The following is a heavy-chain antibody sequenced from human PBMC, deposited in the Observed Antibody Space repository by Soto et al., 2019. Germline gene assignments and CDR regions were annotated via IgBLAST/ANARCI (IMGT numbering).Heavy chain of an antibody. Sequence: AQLLESGGDLVQPGGSLRLYCVASGFIFNNDAMSWVRESPGKGLEWVSTRGGTDGDSDGVPWYADSVKGRFTISRDSFANTLFLHMDNLRAVDSAPYCCVKSGRNGWAFDFWGQGTTVVVSS. CDR1: GFIFNNDA. V-gene: IGHV3-23*01. CDR3: VKSGRNGWAFDF. CDR2: RGGTDGDSDGVP. J-gene: IGHJ3*01. D-gene: IGHD1-26*01.